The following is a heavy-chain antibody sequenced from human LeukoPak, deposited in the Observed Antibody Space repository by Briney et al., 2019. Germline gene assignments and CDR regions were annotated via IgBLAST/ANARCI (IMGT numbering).Heavy chain of an antibody. CDR2: IYTSGST. V-gene: IGHV4-61*02. Sequence: PSETLSLTCTVSGGSISSGSYYWSWIRQPAGKGLEWIGRIYTSGSTNYTPSLKSRVSISVDTPKNQFSLMLSSVTAADTAVYYCASHRGGFWFDPWGEGTPVTVSS. D-gene: IGHD3-10*01. CDR1: GGSISSGSYY. J-gene: IGHJ5*02. CDR3: ASHRGGFWFDP.